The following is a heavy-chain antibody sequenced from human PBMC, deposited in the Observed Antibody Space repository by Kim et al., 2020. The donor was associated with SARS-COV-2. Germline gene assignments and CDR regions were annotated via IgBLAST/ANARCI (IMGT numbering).Heavy chain of an antibody. Sequence: TKYNPSLKSRVTKSVDMSKNQFSLKLNSVTAADTAMYYCARDRLFGGWFDPWGQGTLVTVSS. D-gene: IGHD2-15*01. CDR2: T. J-gene: IGHJ5*02. CDR3: ARDRLFGGWFDP. V-gene: IGHV4-59*01.